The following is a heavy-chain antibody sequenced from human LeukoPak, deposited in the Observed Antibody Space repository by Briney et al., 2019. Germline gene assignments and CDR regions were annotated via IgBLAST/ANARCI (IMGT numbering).Heavy chain of an antibody. CDR3: ARQGYDILTGYIDAFDI. J-gene: IGHJ3*02. CDR1: GGSISSYY. V-gene: IGHV4-59*08. D-gene: IGHD3-9*01. Sequence: SETLSLTCTVSGGSISSYYWSWIRQPPGKGLEWIRYISYSGSTNYNPSLKSRVTISIDTSKNQFSLKLRSVNAADTAIYYCARQGYDILTGYIDAFDIWGQGTMVTVSS. CDR2: ISYSGST.